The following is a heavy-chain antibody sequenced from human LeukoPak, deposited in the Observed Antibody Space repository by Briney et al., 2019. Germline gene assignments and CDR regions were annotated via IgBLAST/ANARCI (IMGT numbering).Heavy chain of an antibody. V-gene: IGHV3-21*01. CDR1: GFVFYRYA. CDR3: ARAGTRKPSFWSGYYSGDAFDI. J-gene: IGHJ3*02. CDR2: ISSSSSYI. Sequence: PGGSLRLSCAASGFVFYRYAMHWVRQAPGKGLEWVSSISSSSSYIYYADSVKGRFTISRDNAKNSLYLQMNSLRAEDTAVYYCARAGTRKPSFWSGYYSGDAFDIWGQGTMVTVSS. D-gene: IGHD3-3*01.